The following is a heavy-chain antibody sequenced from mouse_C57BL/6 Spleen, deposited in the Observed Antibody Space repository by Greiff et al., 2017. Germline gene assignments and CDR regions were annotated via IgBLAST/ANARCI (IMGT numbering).Heavy chain of an antibody. V-gene: IGHV1-42*01. CDR1: GYSFTGYY. CDR2: INPGTGGT. Sequence: EVQLQQSGPELVKPGASVKISCKASGYSFTGYYMNWVKQSPEKSLEWIGEINPGTGGTTYNQKFKAKATLTADKSSSTAYMQLKSLTSEDSAVYYCASAYDGFYAMDYWGQGTSVTVSS. J-gene: IGHJ4*01. CDR3: ASAYDGFYAMDY. D-gene: IGHD2-3*01.